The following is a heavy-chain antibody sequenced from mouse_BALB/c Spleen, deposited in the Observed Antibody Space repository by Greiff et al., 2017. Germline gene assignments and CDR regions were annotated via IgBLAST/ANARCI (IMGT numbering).Heavy chain of an antibody. CDR2: IDPENGDT. CDR3: TRGGSSPWFAY. J-gene: IGHJ3*01. CDR1: GFNIKDYY. V-gene: IGHV14-4*02. Sequence: EVQLQQSGAELVRSGASVKLSCTASGFNIKDYYMHWVKQRPEQGLEWIGWIDPENGDTEYAPKFKGKATLTADKSSSTAYMELRSLTSEDSAVYYCTRGGSSPWFAYWGQGTLVTVSA. D-gene: IGHD1-1*01.